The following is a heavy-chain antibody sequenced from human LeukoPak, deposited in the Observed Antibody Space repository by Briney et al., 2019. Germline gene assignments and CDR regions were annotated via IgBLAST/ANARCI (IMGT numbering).Heavy chain of an antibody. Sequence: GGSLRLSCAASGFSFSGYEMNWVRQAPGKGLGWLSSISISGSIIYYADSVKGRFTISRDNAKNSVYLQMNSLRAEDTAVYYCARGHNLVIPTRINFDYWGQGTLVTVSS. J-gene: IGHJ4*02. V-gene: IGHV3-48*03. D-gene: IGHD2-2*01. CDR3: ARGHNLVIPTRINFDY. CDR2: ISISGSII. CDR1: GFSFSGYE.